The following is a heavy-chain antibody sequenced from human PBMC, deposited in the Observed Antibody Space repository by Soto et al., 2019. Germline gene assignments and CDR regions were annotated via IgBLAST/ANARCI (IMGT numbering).Heavy chain of an antibody. CDR3: ARSIVVVTPLDY. V-gene: IGHV1-3*05. CDR2: INAGNGNT. J-gene: IGHJ4*02. Sequence: QVQLVQSGAEEKKPGASVKVSCKASGYTFTSYAMHWVRQAPGQRLEWMGWINAGNGNTKYSQKFQGRVTITRDTSASTDYMELSILRSEDTAVYYCARSIVVVTPLDYWGQGTLVTVSS. D-gene: IGHD2-21*02. CDR1: GYTFTSYA.